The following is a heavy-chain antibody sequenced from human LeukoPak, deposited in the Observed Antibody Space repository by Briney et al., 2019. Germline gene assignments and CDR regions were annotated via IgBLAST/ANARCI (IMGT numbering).Heavy chain of an antibody. D-gene: IGHD2-8*01. V-gene: IGHV3-23*01. CDR2: ISGSGGST. CDR1: GFTFSSYA. CDR3: ARGPPHSAFGDCTNGVCYIKAPWAFDI. Sequence: GGSLRLSCAASGFTFSSYAMSWVRQAPGKGLEWVSAISGSGGSTYYADSVKGRFTISRDNSKNTLYLQMNSLRAEDTAVYYCARGPPHSAFGDCTNGVCYIKAPWAFDIWGQGTMVTVSS. J-gene: IGHJ3*02.